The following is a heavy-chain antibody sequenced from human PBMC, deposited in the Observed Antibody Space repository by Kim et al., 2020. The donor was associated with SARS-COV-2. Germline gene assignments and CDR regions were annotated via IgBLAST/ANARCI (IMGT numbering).Heavy chain of an antibody. CDR1: GFTFSSYG. J-gene: IGHJ4*01. CDR2: ISYDGSNK. V-gene: IGHV3-30*18. CDR3: AKDVDSGYSYGYHDY. D-gene: IGHD5-18*01. Sequence: GGSLRLSCAASGFTFSSYGMHWVRQAPGKGLEWVAVISYDGSNKYYADSVKGRFTISRDNSKNTLYLQMNSLRAEDTAVYYCAKDVDSGYSYGYHDYWG.